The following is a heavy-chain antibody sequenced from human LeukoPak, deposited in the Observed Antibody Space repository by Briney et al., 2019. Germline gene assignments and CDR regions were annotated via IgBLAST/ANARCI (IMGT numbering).Heavy chain of an antibody. CDR3: AREYSSYRFSDAFDI. V-gene: IGHV4-4*07. CDR1: GGSISSYY. D-gene: IGHD5-12*01. Sequence: SETLSLTCTVSGGSISSYYWSWIRQPAGKGLEWIGRIYTSGTTNYNPPLKSRVTISVDTSKNQFSLKLSSVTAADTAVYYCAREYSSYRFSDAFDIWGQGTMVTVSS. CDR2: IYTSGTT. J-gene: IGHJ3*02.